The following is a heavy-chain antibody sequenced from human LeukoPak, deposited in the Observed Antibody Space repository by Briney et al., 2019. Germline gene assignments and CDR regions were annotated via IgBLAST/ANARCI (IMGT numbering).Heavy chain of an antibody. J-gene: IGHJ4*02. Sequence: SETLSLTCTVSGGSISSSSYYWGWIRQPPGKGLEWIGSIYYSGSTYYNPSLKSRVTISVDKSKNQFSLKLSSVTAADTAVYYCAQVYCSSTSCYFDYWGQGSLVIVSS. CDR2: IYYSGST. D-gene: IGHD2-2*01. V-gene: IGHV4-39*07. CDR3: AQVYCSSTSCYFDY. CDR1: GGSISSSSYY.